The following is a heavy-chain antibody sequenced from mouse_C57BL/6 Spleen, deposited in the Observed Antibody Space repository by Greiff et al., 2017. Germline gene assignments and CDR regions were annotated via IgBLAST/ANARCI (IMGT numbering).Heavy chain of an antibody. J-gene: IGHJ1*03. D-gene: IGHD4-1*01. V-gene: IGHV5-6*01. Sequence: EVQLQESGGDLVKPGGSLKLSCAASGFTFSSYGMSWVRQTPDKRLEWVATISSGGSYTYYPDSVKGRFTISRDNAKNTLYLQMSSLKSEDTAMYYCARGGLGRGYFDVWGTGTTVTVSS. CDR2: ISSGGSYT. CDR1: GFTFSSYG. CDR3: ARGGLGRGYFDV.